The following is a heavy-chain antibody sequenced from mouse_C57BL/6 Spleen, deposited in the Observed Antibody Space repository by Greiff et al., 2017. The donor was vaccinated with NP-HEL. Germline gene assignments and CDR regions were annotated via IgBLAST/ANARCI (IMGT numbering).Heavy chain of an antibody. V-gene: IGHV1-72*01. Sequence: VQLQQPGAELVKPGTSVKLSCKASGYTFTNYWMHWVKQRPGRGLEWIGRVDPNSGGTKYTEKFKNKATLTVDKPSITAYMQLSSLTSEDSAVYYCARYDGSSSFDYWGQGTTLTVSS. CDR2: VDPNSGGT. J-gene: IGHJ2*01. CDR1: GYTFTNYW. CDR3: ARYDGSSSFDY. D-gene: IGHD1-1*01.